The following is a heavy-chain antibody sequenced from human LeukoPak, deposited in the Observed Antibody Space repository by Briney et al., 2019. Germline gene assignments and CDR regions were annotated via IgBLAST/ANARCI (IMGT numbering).Heavy chain of an antibody. V-gene: IGHV3-9*01. D-gene: IGHD3-22*01. Sequence: GGSLRLSCAASGFTFSSYSMNWVRQAPGKGLEWVSGISWNGGSIGYADSVKGRFTISRDNAKNSLYLLMNSLRAEDTALYYCAKCGASTSAHYCASFDYWGQGTLVSVSS. CDR3: AKCGASTSAHYCASFDY. CDR2: ISWNGGSI. CDR1: GFTFSSYS. J-gene: IGHJ4*02.